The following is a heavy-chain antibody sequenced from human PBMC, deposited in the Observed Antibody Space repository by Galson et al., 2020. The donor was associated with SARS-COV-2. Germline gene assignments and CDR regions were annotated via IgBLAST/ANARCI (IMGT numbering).Heavy chain of an antibody. CDR1: GGSLSTGGYY. Sequence: ETSETLSLTCSDSGGSLSTGGYYSGWIRQPPRQGLEWIASIYYSGSTYYNPARMSRVTISVDTSKNQFSLNLSSVTAADTAVYYCARHHWSGLNGFDPWGQGILVTVSS. CDR3: ARHHWSGLNGFDP. CDR2: IYYSGST. J-gene: IGHJ5*02. V-gene: IGHV4-39*01. D-gene: IGHD3-3*01.